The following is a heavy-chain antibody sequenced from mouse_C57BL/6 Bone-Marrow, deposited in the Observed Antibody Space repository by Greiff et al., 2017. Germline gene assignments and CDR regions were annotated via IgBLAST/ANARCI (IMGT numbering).Heavy chain of an antibody. CDR3: ASPYYYGSSFDV. Sequence: QVQLQQPGAELVKPGASVKLSCKASGYTFTSYWMHWVKQRPGQGLEWIGMIHPNSGSTNYNEKFKSKATLTVDKSSSTAYMQLSSLTSEDSAVYYRASPYYYGSSFDVWGTGTTVTVSS. D-gene: IGHD1-1*01. J-gene: IGHJ1*03. CDR1: GYTFTSYW. V-gene: IGHV1-64*01. CDR2: IHPNSGST.